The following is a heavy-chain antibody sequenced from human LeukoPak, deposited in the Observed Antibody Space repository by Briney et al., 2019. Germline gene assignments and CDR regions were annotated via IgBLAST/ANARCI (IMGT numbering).Heavy chain of an antibody. CDR2: ISGSGGST. V-gene: IGHV3-23*01. Sequence: GGSLRLSCAASGFTFSSYAMSWVRQAPGKGLEWVSAISGSGGSTYYADSVEGRFTISRDNSKNTLYLQMNSLRAEDTAVYYCAKDLSSSWYPFWDYWGQGTLVTVSS. J-gene: IGHJ4*02. CDR3: AKDLSSSWYPFWDY. D-gene: IGHD6-13*01. CDR1: GFTFSSYA.